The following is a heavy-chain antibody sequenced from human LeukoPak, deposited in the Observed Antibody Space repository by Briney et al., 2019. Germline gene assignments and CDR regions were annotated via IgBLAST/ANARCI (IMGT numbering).Heavy chain of an antibody. J-gene: IGHJ4*02. CDR2: IYPSGST. V-gene: IGHV4-61*02. CDR1: GGSIDTTSYY. CDR3: ASGAAAPLYYFDY. D-gene: IGHD6-13*01. Sequence: SQTLSLTCTVSGGSIDTTSYYWSWLRPPVGQGLEWIGRIYPSGSTNYNPSLKSRLTLSVDKSKNQFSLNLTSVTAADTAIYYCASGAAAPLYYFDYWGQGSLVTVSS.